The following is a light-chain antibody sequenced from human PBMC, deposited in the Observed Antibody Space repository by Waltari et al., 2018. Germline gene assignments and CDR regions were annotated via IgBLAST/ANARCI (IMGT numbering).Light chain of an antibody. V-gene: IGLV3-1*01. J-gene: IGLJ3*02. CDR1: KLGDKY. CDR3: QAWDSSLWV. Sequence: SYEPTQPPSVSVSPGQTASITCSGDKLGDKYACWYQQKPGQSPVLVIYQDSKRPSGIPERFSGSNSGNTATLTISGTQAMDEADYYCQAWDSSLWVFGGGTKLTVL. CDR2: QDS.